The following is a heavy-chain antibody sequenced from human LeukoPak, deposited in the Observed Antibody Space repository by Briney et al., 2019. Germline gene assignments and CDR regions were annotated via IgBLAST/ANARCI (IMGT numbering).Heavy chain of an antibody. Sequence: GGSLRLSCAASGFTFSSYWMSWIRPAPGKGLEWVANIKKKGREKNYVESVKGRFTISRDNAKNSLYLQMNSLRDEDTAVYYCARDAAFGVVITDAFDIWGQGTMVTVSS. D-gene: IGHD3-3*01. CDR2: IKKKGREK. J-gene: IGHJ3*02. V-gene: IGHV3-7*01. CDR3: ARDAAFGVVITDAFDI. CDR1: GFTFSSYW.